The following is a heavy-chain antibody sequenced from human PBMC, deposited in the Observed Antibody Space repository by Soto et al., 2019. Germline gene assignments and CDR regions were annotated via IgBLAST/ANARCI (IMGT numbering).Heavy chain of an antibody. CDR2: ISYDGSNK. CDR1: GFTFSSYG. J-gene: IGHJ4*02. CDR3: AKMSITIFGVVITPPAADY. D-gene: IGHD3-3*01. V-gene: IGHV3-30*18. Sequence: GGSLRLSCAASGFTFSSYGMHWVRRAPGKXLEWVAVISYDGSNKYYADSVKGRFTISRDNSKNTLYLQMNSLRAEDTAVYYCAKMSITIFGVVITPPAADYWGQGTLVTVSS.